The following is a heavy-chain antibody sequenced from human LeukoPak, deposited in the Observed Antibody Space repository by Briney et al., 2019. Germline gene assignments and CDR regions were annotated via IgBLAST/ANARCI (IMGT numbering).Heavy chain of an antibody. J-gene: IGHJ4*02. D-gene: IGHD6-13*01. Sequence: GGSLRLSCAASGFTFSSYAMHWVRQAPGKGLEWVAVISYDGSNKYYADSVKGRFTISRDNSKNTLYLQMNSLRAEDTAVYYCARDSGQQETIDYWGQGALVTVS. CDR2: ISYDGSNK. CDR1: GFTFSSYA. CDR3: ARDSGQQETIDY. V-gene: IGHV3-30*04.